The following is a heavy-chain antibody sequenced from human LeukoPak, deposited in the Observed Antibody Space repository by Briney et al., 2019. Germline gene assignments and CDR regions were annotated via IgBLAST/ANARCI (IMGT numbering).Heavy chain of an antibody. CDR3: ARDIRAVGITLYFDY. D-gene: IGHD3-22*01. CDR2: ISGSGNDI. Sequence: GGSLRLSCAASRFTFSNYYMSWIRQTPGKGLEWLSYISGSGNDIHYADSVKGRFTISRDNAKSSLYLQMNSLRAEDTAMYYCARDIRAVGITLYFDYWGQGILVTVTS. J-gene: IGHJ4*02. CDR1: RFTFSNYY. V-gene: IGHV3-11*01.